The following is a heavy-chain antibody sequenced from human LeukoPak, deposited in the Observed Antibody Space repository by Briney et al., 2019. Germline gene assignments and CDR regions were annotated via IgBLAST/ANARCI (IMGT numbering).Heavy chain of an antibody. CDR1: GYTLTELS. D-gene: IGHD1-26*01. V-gene: IGHV1-24*01. CDR2: FDPEDGET. J-gene: IGHJ3*02. CDR3: ATMGKWELLRTAAFDI. Sequence: ASVKVSCKVSGYTLTELSMHWVRQAPGKGLEWMGGFDPEDGETIYAQKFQGRVTMTEDTSTDTAYMELSSLRSEDTAVYYCATMGKWELLRTAAFDIWGQGTMVTVSS.